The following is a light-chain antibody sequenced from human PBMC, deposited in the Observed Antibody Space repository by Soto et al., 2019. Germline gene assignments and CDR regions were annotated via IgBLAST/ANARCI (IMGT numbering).Light chain of an antibody. CDR1: QTVVSN. Sequence: EIVLTQSPDTLSVSPGERATLSCRASQTVVSNLAWYQQKPGQAPRLLIYGASTRASDTPARFSGSGSVTEFALTISSLQSEDFAVYYCQQYNNWPITFGQGTRLEIK. J-gene: IGKJ5*01. V-gene: IGKV3D-15*01. CDR3: QQYNNWPIT. CDR2: GAS.